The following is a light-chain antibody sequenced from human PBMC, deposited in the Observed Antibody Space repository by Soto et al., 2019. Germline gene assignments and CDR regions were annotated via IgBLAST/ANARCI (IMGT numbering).Light chain of an antibody. J-gene: IGKJ5*01. CDR2: GAS. CDR1: QSVSNNY. V-gene: IGKV3-20*01. Sequence: EIVLTQSPGTLSLSPGERATLSCRASQSVSNNYLAWYQQKPGQAPRLLIYGASNRATGIPDRFSGSGSGTEFTLTISSLQTDDFATYYCQQYNSYSTFGQGTRLEIK. CDR3: QQYNSYST.